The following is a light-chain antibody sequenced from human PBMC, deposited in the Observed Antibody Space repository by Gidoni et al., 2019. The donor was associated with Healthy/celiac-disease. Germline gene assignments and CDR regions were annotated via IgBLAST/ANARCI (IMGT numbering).Light chain of an antibody. J-gene: IGKJ1*01. CDR1: QGIRND. V-gene: IGKV1-6*01. CDR3: LQDYNYPPT. Sequence: AIQTTQSPSSLSASVGDSVTITCRASQGIRNDLGWYQQKPGKAPKLLIYAESSLQSGVPSRFSSSGSGTDFTLTISSLQPEDFATYYCLQDYNYPPTFGQGTKVEIK. CDR2: AES.